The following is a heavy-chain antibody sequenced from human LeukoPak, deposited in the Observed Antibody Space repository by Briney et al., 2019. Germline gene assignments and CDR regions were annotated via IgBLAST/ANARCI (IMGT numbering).Heavy chain of an antibody. CDR1: GGSISSYY. Sequence: SETLSLTCTVSGGSISSYYWSWIRQPPGKGLEWIGYIYYSGSTNYNPSLKSRVTISVDTSKNQFSLKLSSVTAADTAVYYCARARSYDSSGYNYYYYYMDVWGKGTTVTVSS. J-gene: IGHJ6*03. D-gene: IGHD3-22*01. V-gene: IGHV4-59*08. CDR2: IYYSGST. CDR3: ARARSYDSSGYNYYYYYMDV.